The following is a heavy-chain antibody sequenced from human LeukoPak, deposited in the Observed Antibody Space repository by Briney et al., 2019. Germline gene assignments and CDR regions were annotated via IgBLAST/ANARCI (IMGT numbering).Heavy chain of an antibody. J-gene: IGHJ3*02. CDR3: ASLTIAAAGISADI. CDR1: GYTFTGYY. V-gene: IGHV1-69*02. Sequence: ASVKVSCKASGYTFTGYYMHWVRQAPGQGLEWMGRIIPILGIANYAQKFQGRVTITADKSTSTAYMELSSLRSEDTAVYYCASLTIAAAGISADIWGQGTMVTVSS. CDR2: IIPILGIA. D-gene: IGHD6-13*01.